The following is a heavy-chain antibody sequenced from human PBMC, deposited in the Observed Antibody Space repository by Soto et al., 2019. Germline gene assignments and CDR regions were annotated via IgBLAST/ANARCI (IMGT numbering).Heavy chain of an antibody. CDR1: GFTFSSYS. D-gene: IGHD3-16*01. J-gene: IGHJ6*02. Sequence: PGGSMRLSCAASGFTFSSYSMNWVRPAPGKGLEWVSSISSSSSYIYYADSVKGRFTTSRDNAKNSLYLQMNSLRAEDTAVYYCARDPGYYDYVLESPYPYGMDVWGQGTTVTVSS. CDR3: ARDPGYYDYVLESPYPYGMDV. CDR2: ISSSSSYI. V-gene: IGHV3-21*01.